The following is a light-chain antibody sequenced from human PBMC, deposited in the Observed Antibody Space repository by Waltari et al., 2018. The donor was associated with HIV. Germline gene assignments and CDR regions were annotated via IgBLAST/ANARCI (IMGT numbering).Light chain of an antibody. CDR2: EVR. Sequence: QSTLTQPASVSGSPGQSITISCTGTISDIGDSNFVSVYQHHQGQVPKLLIYEVRNRPSGVSNRFSGSKSGNTASLTISGLQTDDEADYYCSSFRGTTTPYVFGTGTKVTVL. CDR1: ISDIGDSNF. J-gene: IGLJ1*01. V-gene: IGLV2-14*01. CDR3: SSFRGTTTPYV.